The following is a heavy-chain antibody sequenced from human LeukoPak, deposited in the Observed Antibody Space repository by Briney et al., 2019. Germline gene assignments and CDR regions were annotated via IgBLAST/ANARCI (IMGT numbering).Heavy chain of an antibody. CDR1: GFTFSSFG. CDR3: AKSYYYDKLAYY. J-gene: IGHJ4*02. V-gene: IGHV3-30*18. D-gene: IGHD3-22*01. CDR2: ISYDGSNK. Sequence: PGRSLRLSCAASGFTFSSFGMHWVRQAPGKGLEWVAVISYDGSNKYSADSVKGRFTISRDNSKNTLYLQMNSLRAEDTAVYYCAKSYYYDKLAYYWGQGTLVTVSS.